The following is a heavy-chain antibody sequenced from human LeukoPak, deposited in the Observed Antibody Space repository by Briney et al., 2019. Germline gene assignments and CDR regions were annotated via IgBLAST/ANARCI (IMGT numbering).Heavy chain of an antibody. V-gene: IGHV1-46*01. D-gene: IGHD5-18*01. CDR1: GYTFTSYY. J-gene: IGHJ4*02. CDR3: ARDVGDTADY. Sequence: ASVKVSCKASGYTFTSYYMHWVRQAPGQGLEWMGIINPSGGSTSYAQKFQGRVTMTRNTSISTAYMELSSLRSEDTAVYYCARDVGDTADYWGQGTLVTVSS. CDR2: INPSGGST.